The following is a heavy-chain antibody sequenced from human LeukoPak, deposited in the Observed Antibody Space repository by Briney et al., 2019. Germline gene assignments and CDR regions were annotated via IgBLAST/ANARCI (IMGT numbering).Heavy chain of an antibody. CDR2: IKQDGSAK. J-gene: IGHJ4*02. V-gene: IGHV3-7*03. CDR3: AKDGANFMIVVVISFFDY. CDR1: GFTFSSYW. D-gene: IGHD3-22*01. Sequence: GGSLRLSCAASGFTFSSYWMSWVRPAPGKGLEWVANIKQDGSAKYYVDSVKGRFTISRDNAKNSLYLQMNSLRAEDTAVYYCAKDGANFMIVVVISFFDYWGQGTLVTVSS.